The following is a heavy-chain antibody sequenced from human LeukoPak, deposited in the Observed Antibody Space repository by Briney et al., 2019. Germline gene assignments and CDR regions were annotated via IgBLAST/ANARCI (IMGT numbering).Heavy chain of an antibody. CDR1: GYSATQLS. Sequence: ASVKVSCKVSGYSATQLSMHWVRQIPGKGLEWMGGFDPEDGQKIYAQKFQGRVTMTDYTSTDTAYIEVSGLRSDDTAVYFCATTVGATDAAYYGMDVCGHVTTVTVSS. V-gene: IGHV1-24*01. J-gene: IGHJ6*02. CDR2: FDPEDGQK. CDR3: ATTVGATDAAYYGMDV. D-gene: IGHD3-10*01.